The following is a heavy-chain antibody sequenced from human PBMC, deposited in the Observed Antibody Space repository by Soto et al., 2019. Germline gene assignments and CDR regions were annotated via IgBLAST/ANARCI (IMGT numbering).Heavy chain of an antibody. Sequence: PSETLSLTCAVYGGSFSGYYWSWIRQPPGKGLEWIGEINHSGSTNYNPSLKSRVTISVDTSKNQFSLKLSSVTAADTAVYYCARFYYGSWVRWLDPWGQGTLVTVSS. D-gene: IGHD3-10*01. CDR1: GGSFSGYY. CDR3: ARFYYGSWVRWLDP. J-gene: IGHJ5*02. CDR2: INHSGST. V-gene: IGHV4-34*01.